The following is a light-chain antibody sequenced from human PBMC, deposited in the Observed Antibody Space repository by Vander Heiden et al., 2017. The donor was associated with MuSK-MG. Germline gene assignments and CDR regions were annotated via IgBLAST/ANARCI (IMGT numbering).Light chain of an antibody. CDR2: AAS. CDR3: QQSDNTPRT. CDR1: QSISNY. J-gene: IGKJ1*01. V-gene: IGKV1-39*01. Sequence: DIQMTQSPSSLSASVGDRVTVTCRPSQSISNYLNWYQQKPGKAPKLLIYAASNLQSGVPSRFSGSGSGTDFTLTISRLQPEDFATYYCQQSDNTPRTFGQGTKVEVK.